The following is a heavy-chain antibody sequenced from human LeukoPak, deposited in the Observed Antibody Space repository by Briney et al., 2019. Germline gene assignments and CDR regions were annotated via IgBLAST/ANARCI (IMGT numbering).Heavy chain of an antibody. D-gene: IGHD1-26*01. CDR1: GGSFSGYY. V-gene: IGHV4-34*01. J-gene: IGHJ4*02. CDR2: INHSGST. Sequence: SETLSLTCAVYGGSFSGYYWSWIRQPPGKGLEWIGEINHSGSTNYNPSLKSRVTISVDTSKNQFSLKLSSVTAADTAVYYCARAVGATPADYWGQGTLVTVSS. CDR3: ARAVGATPADY.